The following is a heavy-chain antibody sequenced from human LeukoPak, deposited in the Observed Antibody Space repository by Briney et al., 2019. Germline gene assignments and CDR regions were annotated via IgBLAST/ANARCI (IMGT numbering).Heavy chain of an antibody. CDR2: IRPYNGNT. D-gene: IGHD3-22*01. V-gene: IGHV1-18*01. CDR1: GYTFTSYG. Sequence: ASLKVSCKASGYTFTSYGITWVRQAPGQGLEWMGWIRPYNGNTNYAQSLQGRVTMTTDTSTATAYMELRSLTSDDTAVYYCARDEASYFYDSGGRIDLWGQGTLVTVSS. CDR3: ARDEASYFYDSGGRIDL. J-gene: IGHJ5*02.